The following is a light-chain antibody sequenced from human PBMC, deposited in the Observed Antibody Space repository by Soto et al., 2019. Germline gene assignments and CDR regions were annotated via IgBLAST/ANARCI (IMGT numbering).Light chain of an antibody. CDR1: QGISSY. CDR3: QQYYSYPGFT. V-gene: IGKV1-8*01. J-gene: IGKJ3*01. CDR2: AAS. Sequence: AIRMTQSPSSLSASTGDRVTITCRASQGISSYLAWYQQKPGKAPKLLIYAASTLQSGVPSTFSGSGSGTDFTLTISCLQSEDFATYYCQQYYSYPGFTFGPWTKVDIK.